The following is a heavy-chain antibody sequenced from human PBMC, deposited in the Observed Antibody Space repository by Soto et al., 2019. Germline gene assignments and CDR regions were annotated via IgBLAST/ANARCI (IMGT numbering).Heavy chain of an antibody. CDR2: INPSGGST. CDR1: GYTFTNYY. V-gene: IGHV1-46*01. D-gene: IGHD4-17*01. Sequence: QVQLVQSGAEVKKPGASVKVSCKASGYTFTNYYMHWVRQAPGQGLEWMGIINPSGGSTSYAQKFQGRVTMTRDTSTSTVYMELSSLRSEDTAVYYCARGMTTVTTVGAFDIWGQGTMVTVSS. CDR3: ARGMTTVTTVGAFDI. J-gene: IGHJ3*02.